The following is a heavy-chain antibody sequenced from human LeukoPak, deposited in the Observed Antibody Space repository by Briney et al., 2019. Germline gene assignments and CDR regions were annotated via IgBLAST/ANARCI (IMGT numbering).Heavy chain of an antibody. Sequence: GGSLRLSCAASGFTFSSYGMHWVRQAPGKGLEWVSAISGRSSHVYYGESVKGRFTISRDNAKNSLYLQLDSLGVEDTAVYYCGRAFPPLRTSSAGDLWGQGTLVTVSS. D-gene: IGHD3-16*01. CDR3: GRAFPPLRTSSAGDL. CDR1: GFTFSSYG. V-gene: IGHV3-21*01. CDR2: ISGRSSHV. J-gene: IGHJ1*01.